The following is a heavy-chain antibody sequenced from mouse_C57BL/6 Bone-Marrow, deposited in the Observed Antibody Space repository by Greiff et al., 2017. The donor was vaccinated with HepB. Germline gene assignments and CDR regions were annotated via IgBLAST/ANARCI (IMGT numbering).Heavy chain of an antibody. D-gene: IGHD1-1*01. Sequence: VQVVESGPGLVQPSQSLSITCTVSGFSFTSYGVHWVRQSPGKGLEWLGVIWSGGSTDYTAAFISRLSISKDNSKSQVFFKMNSLQADDTAIYYGARNGDYYGSSYDAMDYWGQGTSVTVSS. V-gene: IGHV2-2*01. CDR3: ARNGDYYGSSYDAMDY. J-gene: IGHJ4*01. CDR1: GFSFTSYG. CDR2: IWSGGST.